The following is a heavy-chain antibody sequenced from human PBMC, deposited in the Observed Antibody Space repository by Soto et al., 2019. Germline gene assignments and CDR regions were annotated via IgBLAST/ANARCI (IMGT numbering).Heavy chain of an antibody. CDR1: GGSISSSSYY. CDR3: ARRRLWAREDYGMDV. Sequence: QLQLQESGPGLVKPSETLSLTCTVSGGSISSSSYYWGWIRQPPGKGLEWIGSIYYSGSTYYNPSLKSRVTISVDTSKNQFSLKLSSVTAADTAVYYCARRRLWAREDYGMDVWGQGTTVTVSS. J-gene: IGHJ6*02. D-gene: IGHD2-21*01. CDR2: IYYSGST. V-gene: IGHV4-39*01.